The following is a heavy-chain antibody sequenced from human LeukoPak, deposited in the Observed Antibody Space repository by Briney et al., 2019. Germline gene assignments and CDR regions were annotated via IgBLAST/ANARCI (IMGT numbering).Heavy chain of an antibody. CDR1: GGSVSSGSYY. D-gene: IGHD4-17*01. V-gene: IGHV4-61*01. CDR2: IHYSGTT. J-gene: IGHJ4*02. CDR3: ARASGFGDYGY. Sequence: SETLSLTCTVSGGSVSSGSYYWSWIRQPPGKGLEWIGHIHYSGTTNYNPSLKSRVTISGDTSKNQFSLKLSSVTAADTAVYYCARASGFGDYGYWGQGTLVTVSS.